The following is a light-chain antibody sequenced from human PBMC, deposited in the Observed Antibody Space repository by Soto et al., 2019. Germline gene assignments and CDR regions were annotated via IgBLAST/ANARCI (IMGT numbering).Light chain of an antibody. Sequence: ETVLTQSPCTLSLSPGERATLSCRAGQSLSSSYLAWYQQKPGQAPRLLIYSASSRATGIPDRFSGSGSGTDFILTISRLEPGDFAVYYCQQYGRSPWTFGQGTKVDIK. CDR1: QSLSSSY. J-gene: IGKJ1*01. V-gene: IGKV3-20*01. CDR3: QQYGRSPWT. CDR2: SAS.